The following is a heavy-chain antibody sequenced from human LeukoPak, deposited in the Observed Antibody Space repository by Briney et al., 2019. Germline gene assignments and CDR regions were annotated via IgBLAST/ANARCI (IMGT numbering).Heavy chain of an antibody. CDR2: ISSSSSYI. D-gene: IGHD3-16*02. CDR1: GFTFSSYS. J-gene: IGHJ4*02. V-gene: IGHV3-21*01. CDR3: ARDRVLRLGELSPIYY. Sequence: PGGSLRLSCAASGFTFSSYSMNWVRPAPGKGLEWVSSISSSSSYIYYADSVKGRFTISRDNAKNSLYLQMNSLRAEDTAVYYCARDRVLRLGELSPIYYWGQGTLVTVSS.